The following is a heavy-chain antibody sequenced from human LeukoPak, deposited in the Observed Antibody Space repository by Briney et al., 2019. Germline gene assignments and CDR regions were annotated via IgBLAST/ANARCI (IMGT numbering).Heavy chain of an antibody. D-gene: IGHD2-8*01. J-gene: IGHJ4*02. CDR3: ARRTKAALDY. CDR1: GGSISSSSYY. CDR2: IYYSGST. Sequence: PSETLSLTCTVSGGSISSSSYYWGWIRQPPGKGLEWIGSIYYSGSTYYNPSLKSRVTISVDTSKNQFSLKLSSVTAADTAVYYCARRTKAALDYWGQGTLVTVSS. V-gene: IGHV4-39*01.